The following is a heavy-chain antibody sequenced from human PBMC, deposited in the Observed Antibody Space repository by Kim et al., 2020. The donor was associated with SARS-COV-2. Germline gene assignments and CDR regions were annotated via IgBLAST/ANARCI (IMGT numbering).Heavy chain of an antibody. J-gene: IGHJ6*02. CDR1: GGSISSSNW. Sequence: SETLSLTCAVSGGSISSSNWWSWVRQPPGKGLEWIGEIYHSGSTNYNPSLKSRVTISVDKSKNQFSLKLSSVTAADTAVYYCARKGIAARPPYYYYGMDVWGQGTTVTVSS. CDR3: ARKGIAARPPYYYYGMDV. D-gene: IGHD6-6*01. V-gene: IGHV4-4*02. CDR2: IYHSGST.